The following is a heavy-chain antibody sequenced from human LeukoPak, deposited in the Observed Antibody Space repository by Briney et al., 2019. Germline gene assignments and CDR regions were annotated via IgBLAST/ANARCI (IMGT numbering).Heavy chain of an antibody. CDR2: IFYGGNT. V-gene: IGHV4-59*12. CDR3: ASGTIFGVIAPSSFHR. CDR1: DGSISSFY. D-gene: IGHD3-3*01. Sequence: PSETLSLTCTVSDGSISSFYWTWIRQSPGKGLEWIAYIFYGGNTNYNPSLKSRVTMSMDTSKSQFSLKLTSVTAADTAVYYCASGTIFGVIAPSSFHRWGRRALVTVSS. J-gene: IGHJ5*02.